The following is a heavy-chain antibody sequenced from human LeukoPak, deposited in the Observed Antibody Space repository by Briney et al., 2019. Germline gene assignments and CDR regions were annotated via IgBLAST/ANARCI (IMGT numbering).Heavy chain of an antibody. Sequence: ASVKVSCKASGGTFSSYAISWVRQAPGQGLEWMGRIIPIFGTANYAQKFQGRVTITTDESTSTAYMELSSLRSEDTAGYYCARGRLYYDSPYYMDVWGKGTTVTVSS. CDR3: ARGRLYYDSPYYMDV. D-gene: IGHD3-22*01. CDR1: GGTFSSYA. J-gene: IGHJ6*03. V-gene: IGHV1-69*05. CDR2: IIPIFGTA.